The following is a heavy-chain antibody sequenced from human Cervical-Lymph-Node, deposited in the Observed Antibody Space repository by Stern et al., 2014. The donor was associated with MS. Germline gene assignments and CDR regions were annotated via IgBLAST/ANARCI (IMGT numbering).Heavy chain of an antibody. D-gene: IGHD2-2*01. Sequence: VQLLESGAEVKKPGSSVKVSCKASGGTFSSYTISWVRQAPGQGLEWMGRIIPILGIENYAQKFQGRVTITADKSTSTAYMELSSLRSEDTAVYSCARGPLWGSSTRHYYYYGMDVWGQGTTVTVSS. CDR1: GGTFSSYT. V-gene: IGHV1-69*09. CDR2: IIPILGIE. CDR3: ARGPLWGSSTRHYYYYGMDV. J-gene: IGHJ6*02.